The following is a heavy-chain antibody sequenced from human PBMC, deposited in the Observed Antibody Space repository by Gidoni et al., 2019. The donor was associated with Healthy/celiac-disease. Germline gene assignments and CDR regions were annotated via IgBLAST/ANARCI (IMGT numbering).Heavy chain of an antibody. CDR3: ARRDSGSYEVPDSNWFDP. Sequence: QVQLQASGPGLVKPSETLSLTCTVSGGSISSYYWSWIRQPPGKGLEWIGYIYYSGSTNYNPSLKSRVTISVDTSKNQFSLKLSSVTAADTAVYYCARRDSGSYEVPDSNWFDPWGQGTLVTVSS. V-gene: IGHV4-59*08. CDR1: GGSISSYY. D-gene: IGHD1-26*01. CDR2: IYYSGST. J-gene: IGHJ5*02.